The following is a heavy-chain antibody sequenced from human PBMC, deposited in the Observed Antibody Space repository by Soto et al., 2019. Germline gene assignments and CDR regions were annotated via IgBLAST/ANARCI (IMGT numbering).Heavy chain of an antibody. D-gene: IGHD3-16*01. CDR1: GVTFSRYA. CDR2: VFFDGNYK. CDR3: TKGGTVPFDY. J-gene: IGHJ4*02. V-gene: IGHV3-30*18. Sequence: QVQFMQSGGGVVQPGKSLRLSCAASGVTFSRYAMHWVRQAPGERLEWVAVVFFDGNYKNYGDSVKGRFTVSRDNSKNKTYLQMNCLRPEETGVYYCTKGGTVPFDYWGQGSLVIVSS.